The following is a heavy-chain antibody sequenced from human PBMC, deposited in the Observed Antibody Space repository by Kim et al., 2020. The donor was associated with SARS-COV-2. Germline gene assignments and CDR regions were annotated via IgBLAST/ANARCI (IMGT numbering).Heavy chain of an antibody. Sequence: STYYNPSLKSRVSISLDPSKNQFSRKLTSVTTADTAVFYCAKSTGGDWFDPWGQGTLVTVSS. CDR2: ST. V-gene: IGHV4-30-2*05. CDR3: AKSTGGDWFDP. D-gene: IGHD3-10*01. J-gene: IGHJ5*02.